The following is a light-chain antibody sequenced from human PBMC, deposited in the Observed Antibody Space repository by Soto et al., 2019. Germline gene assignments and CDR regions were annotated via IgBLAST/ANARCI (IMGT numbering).Light chain of an antibody. CDR1: QGISNY. V-gene: IGKV1-27*01. J-gene: IGKJ4*01. Sequence: DIQMTQSPSSLSASVGDRVTITCRASQGISNYVAWYQQKPGKVPKLLIYVASTLHSGVPSRVSGSGSWTDFTLTISSLQPEDVATYYCQKYNSAPLTFGGGTKVEIK. CDR2: VAS. CDR3: QKYNSAPLT.